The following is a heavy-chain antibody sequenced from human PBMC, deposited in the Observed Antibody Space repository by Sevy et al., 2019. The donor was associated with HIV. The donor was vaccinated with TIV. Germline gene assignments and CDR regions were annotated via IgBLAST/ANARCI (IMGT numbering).Heavy chain of an antibody. Sequence: GGSLRLSCVVSGFTFSKYPMNWVRQAPGKGLEWVSSISSSSNYIYYGDSVKGRFTSSRDNAKNSLHLQMNSLRADDTAVYYCVRDGGCSSSSCLLYFDYWGQGILVTVSS. CDR1: GFTFSKYP. CDR2: ISSSSNYI. CDR3: VRDGGCSSSSCLLYFDY. D-gene: IGHD2-15*01. V-gene: IGHV3-21*01. J-gene: IGHJ4*02.